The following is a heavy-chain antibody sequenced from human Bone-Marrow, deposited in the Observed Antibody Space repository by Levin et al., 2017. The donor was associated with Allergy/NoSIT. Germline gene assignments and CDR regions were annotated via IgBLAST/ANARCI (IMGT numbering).Heavy chain of an antibody. Sequence: AASVKVSCKASGYTFTSYYMHWVRQAPGQGLEWMGIINPSGGSTSYAQKFQGRVTMTRDTSTSTVYMELSSLRSEDTAVYYCARDNSEVGAIYYYGMDVWGQGTTVTVSS. CDR1: GYTFTSYY. J-gene: IGHJ6*02. D-gene: IGHD1-26*01. CDR3: ARDNSEVGAIYYYGMDV. V-gene: IGHV1-46*01. CDR2: INPSGGST.